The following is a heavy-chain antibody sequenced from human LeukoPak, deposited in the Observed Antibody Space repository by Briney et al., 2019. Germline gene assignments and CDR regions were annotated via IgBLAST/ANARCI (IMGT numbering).Heavy chain of an antibody. CDR1: GFTFSSYW. Sequence: GRSLRLSCAASGFTFSSYWMHWVRQAPGKGLVWVSRINTDGSSTSYADSVKGRFTISRDNAKNTLYLQMNSLRAEDTAVYYCARDLGITIFGVLHWGQGTLVTVSS. CDR2: INTDGSST. J-gene: IGHJ4*02. CDR3: ARDLGITIFGVLH. D-gene: IGHD3-3*01. V-gene: IGHV3-74*01.